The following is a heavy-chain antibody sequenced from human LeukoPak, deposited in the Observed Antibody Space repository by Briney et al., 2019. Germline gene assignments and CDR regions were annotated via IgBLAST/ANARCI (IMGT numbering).Heavy chain of an antibody. CDR3: ARVASGSYYNYYYYYMDV. CDR1: GGSISSGSYY. Sequence: PSETLSLTCTVPGGSISSGSYYWRWIRQPAGKGLEWIGRIYTSGSTNYNPSLKSRVTISVDTSKNQFSLKLSSVTAADTAVYYCARVASGSYYNYYYYYMDVWGKGTTVTVSS. CDR2: IYTSGST. J-gene: IGHJ6*03. D-gene: IGHD1-26*01. V-gene: IGHV4-61*02.